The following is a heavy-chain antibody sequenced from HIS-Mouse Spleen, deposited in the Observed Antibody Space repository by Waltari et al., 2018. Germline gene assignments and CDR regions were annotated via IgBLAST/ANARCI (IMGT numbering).Heavy chain of an antibody. CDR2: ISYDGSNK. Sequence: QVQLVESGGGGVQPGRARSVSCAASGFTFGSYGMHWVRQAPGKGLEWVAVISYDGSNKYYADSVKGRFTISRDNSKNTLYLQMNSLRAEDTAVYYCAKDKHHAFDYWGQGTLVTVSS. CDR1: GFTFGSYG. J-gene: IGHJ4*02. CDR3: AKDKHHAFDY. V-gene: IGHV3-30*18.